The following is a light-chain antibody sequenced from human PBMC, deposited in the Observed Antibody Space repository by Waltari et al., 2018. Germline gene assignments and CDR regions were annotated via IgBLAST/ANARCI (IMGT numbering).Light chain of an antibody. CDR3: QKYVNLPAT. J-gene: IGKJ1*01. V-gene: IGKV3-20*01. CDR2: DAY. Sequence: EIVLTQSPDTLSFSPGERATLSCRASESVSRYLAWYQQKPGQVPRLLIYDAYRRATGIPDRFSGSGSGTDFSLTISRLEPEDFAVYYCQKYVNLPATFGQGTKVEIK. CDR1: ESVSRY.